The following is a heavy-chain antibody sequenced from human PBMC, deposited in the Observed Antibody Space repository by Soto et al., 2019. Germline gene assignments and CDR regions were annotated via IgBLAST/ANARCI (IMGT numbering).Heavy chain of an antibody. CDR2: IDPRSGGT. D-gene: IGHD3-10*01. J-gene: IGHJ4*02. CDR1: GYLFTTYY. V-gene: IGHV1-2*02. Sequence: HVQLVQSGTEVKKPGASVRVSCMVSGYLFTTYYIHWVRQAPGQGLEWMGWIDPRSGGTVYEQKFQGRVTMTRDTSISTVYMDLSGLTSDDTALYYCATDDYGIFPYWGQGSLVTVSS. CDR3: ATDDYGIFPY.